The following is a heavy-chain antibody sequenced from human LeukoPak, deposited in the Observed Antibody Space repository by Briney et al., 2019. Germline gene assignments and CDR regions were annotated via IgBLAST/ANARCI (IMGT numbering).Heavy chain of an antibody. CDR1: GDSISSYY. Sequence: SETLSLTCTVSGDSISSYYWTWIRQPAGRGLEWIGRFYISGRSCYSPSLKSRVSISVDKSKNQFSLKLTSVTAADTAVYYCARDFLSSFTFDYWGQGILVTVSS. D-gene: IGHD2-2*01. J-gene: IGHJ4*02. CDR2: FYISGRS. CDR3: ARDFLSSFTFDY. V-gene: IGHV4-4*07.